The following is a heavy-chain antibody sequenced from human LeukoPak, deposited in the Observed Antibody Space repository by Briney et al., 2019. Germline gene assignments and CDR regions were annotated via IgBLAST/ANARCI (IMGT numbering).Heavy chain of an antibody. CDR3: AKPTAILCDAFDI. J-gene: IGHJ3*02. Sequence: GGSLRLSCAASGFTFSSYAMSWVRQAPGKGLEWVSAISGSGGSTYYADSVKGRFTISGDNSKNTLYLQMNSLRAEDTAVYYCAKPTAILCDAFDIWGQGTMVTVSS. CDR2: ISGSGGST. CDR1: GFTFSSYA. V-gene: IGHV3-23*01. D-gene: IGHD2-21*01.